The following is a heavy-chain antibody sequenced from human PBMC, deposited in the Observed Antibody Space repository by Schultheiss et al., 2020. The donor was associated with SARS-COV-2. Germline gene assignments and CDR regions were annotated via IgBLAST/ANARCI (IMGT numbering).Heavy chain of an antibody. CDR3: ARGVGVCSGGSCSVNWFDP. D-gene: IGHD2-15*01. Sequence: SETLSLTCAVYGGSFSGYYWSWIRQPPGKGLEWIGEINHSGSTNYNPSLKSRVTISVDTSKNQFSLKLSSVTAADTAVYFCARGVGVCSGGSCSVNWFDPWGQGTLVTVSS. CDR2: INHSGST. CDR1: GGSFSGYY. V-gene: IGHV4-34*01. J-gene: IGHJ5*02.